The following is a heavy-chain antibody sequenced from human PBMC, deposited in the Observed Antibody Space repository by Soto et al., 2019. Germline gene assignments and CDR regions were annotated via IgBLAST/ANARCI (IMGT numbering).Heavy chain of an antibody. J-gene: IGHJ6*02. CDR1: GFTFSSYA. CDR3: AKGGVSAWMQLWGTYYGMDV. Sequence: EVQLLESGGGLVQPGGSLRLSCAASGFTFSSYAMSWVRQAPGKGLEWVSAISGSGGSTYYADSVKGRFTISRDNSKNTLYLQMNSLRAEDTAVYYCAKGGVSAWMQLWGTYYGMDVWGQGTTVTVSS. CDR2: ISGSGGST. V-gene: IGHV3-23*01. D-gene: IGHD5-18*01.